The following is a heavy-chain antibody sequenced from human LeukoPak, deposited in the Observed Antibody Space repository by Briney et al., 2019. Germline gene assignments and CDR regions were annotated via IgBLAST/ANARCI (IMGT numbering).Heavy chain of an antibody. V-gene: IGHV3-7*03. J-gene: IGHJ5*02. D-gene: IGHD3-10*01. CDR1: GFIVSSSY. Sequence: HSGGSLRLSCAASGFIVSSSYMSWVRQAPGKGLEWVANIKQDGSEKYYVDSVKGRFTISRDNAKNSLYLQMNSLRAEDTAVYYCARVQGWFGESTYSNWFDPWGQGTLVTVSS. CDR3: ARVQGWFGESTYSNWFDP. CDR2: IKQDGSEK.